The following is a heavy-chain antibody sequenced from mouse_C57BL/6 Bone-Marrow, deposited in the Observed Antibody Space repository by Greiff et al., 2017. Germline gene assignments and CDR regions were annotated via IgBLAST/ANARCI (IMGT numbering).Heavy chain of an antibody. J-gene: IGHJ4*01. CDR3: ARGGYYCSSPYAMDY. CDR2: INPNNGGT. D-gene: IGHD1-1*01. CDR1: GYTFTDYN. Sequence: EVQLQQSGPELVKPGASVKMSCKASGYTFTDYNMHWVKQSHGKSLEWIGYINPNNGGTSYNQKFKGKATLTVNKSSSTAYMELRSLTSEDSAVYYCARGGYYCSSPYAMDYWGQGTSVTVSS. V-gene: IGHV1-22*01.